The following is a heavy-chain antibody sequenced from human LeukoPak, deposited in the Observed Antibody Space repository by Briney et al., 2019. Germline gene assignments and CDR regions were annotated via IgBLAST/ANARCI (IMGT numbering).Heavy chain of an antibody. CDR2: ISPVSSYT. D-gene: IGHD2/OR15-2a*01. CDR3: VRDVSRRIGLDV. J-gene: IGHJ6*02. V-gene: IGHV3-21*01. Sequence: GGSLRLSCLASGFSFNSYTMNWVREAPGKGLEWVSTISPVSSYTWYAESVKGRFTISRDNPKNSLYLQMDSLRAEDTAVYYCVRDVSRRIGLDVWGQGTTVTVSS. CDR1: GFSFNSYT.